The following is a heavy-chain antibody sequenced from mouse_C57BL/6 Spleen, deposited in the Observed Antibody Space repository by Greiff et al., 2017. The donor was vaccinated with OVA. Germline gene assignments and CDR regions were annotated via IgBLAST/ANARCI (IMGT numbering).Heavy chain of an antibody. V-gene: IGHV1-81*01. J-gene: IGHJ4*01. CDR2: IYPRSGNT. Sequence: QVQLQQSGAELARPGASVKLSCKASGYTFTSYGISWVKQRTGQGLEWIGEIYPRSGNTYYNEKFKGKATLTADKSSSTAYMELRSLTSEDSAVYFCARPDDYDEGGYYYAMDYWGQGTSVTVSS. CDR3: ARPDDYDEGGYYYAMDY. D-gene: IGHD2-4*01. CDR1: GYTFTSYG.